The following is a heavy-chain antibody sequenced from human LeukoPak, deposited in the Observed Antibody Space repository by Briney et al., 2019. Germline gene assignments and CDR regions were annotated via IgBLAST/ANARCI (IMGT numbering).Heavy chain of an antibody. Sequence: GASVKVSCKASGYTFTSYGISWVRQAPGQGLEWMGWISAYNGNTNYAQKLQGRVTMTTDTSTSTAYMELRSLRSDDTAVYYCAGDPWELLRAPFDYWGQGTLVTVSS. CDR3: AGDPWELLRAPFDY. J-gene: IGHJ4*02. V-gene: IGHV1-18*01. CDR1: GYTFTSYG. CDR2: ISAYNGNT. D-gene: IGHD1-26*01.